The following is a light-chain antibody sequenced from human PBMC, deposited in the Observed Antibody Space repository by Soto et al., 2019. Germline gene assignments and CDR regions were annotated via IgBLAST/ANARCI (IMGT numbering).Light chain of an antibody. CDR2: GNT. J-gene: IGLJ1*01. CDR3: QSYDNILSGYV. V-gene: IGLV1-40*01. CDR1: SSNIGAVYD. Sequence: QSVLTQPPSVSGAPGQRVTISCTGSSSNIGAVYDVHWYQHLPGTAPKLLIYGNTNRPSGVPDRFSGSKSGASASLAITGLKAEDEADYYCQSYDNILSGYVFGTGTKLTVL.